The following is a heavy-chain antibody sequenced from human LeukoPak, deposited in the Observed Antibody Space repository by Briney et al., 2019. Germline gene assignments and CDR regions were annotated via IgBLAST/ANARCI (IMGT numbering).Heavy chain of an antibody. V-gene: IGHV4-59*01. D-gene: IGHD6-13*01. CDR2: IYYSGST. J-gene: IGHJ4*02. Sequence: PSETLSLTCTVSGGSISSYYWSWIRQPPGKGLEWIGDIYYSGSTNYNPSLKSRVTISVDTSKNQFSLKLSSVTAADTAAYYCARGRIAAAGTKNYFDYWGQGTLVTVSS. CDR3: ARGRIAAAGTKNYFDY. CDR1: GGSISSYY.